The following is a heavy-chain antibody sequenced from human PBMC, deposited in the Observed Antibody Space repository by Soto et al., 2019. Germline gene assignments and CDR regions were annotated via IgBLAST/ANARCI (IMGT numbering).Heavy chain of an antibody. CDR3: ARAAQAKVLWFGELLIGRYFDY. D-gene: IGHD3-10*01. V-gene: IGHV4-31*03. Sequence: SETLSLTCTVSGGSISSGGYYWSWIRQHPGKGLEWIGYIYYSGSTYYNPSLKSRVTISVDTSKNQFSLKLSSVTAADTAVYYCARAAQAKVLWFGELLIGRYFDYWGQGTLVTVSS. J-gene: IGHJ4*02. CDR1: GGSISSGGYY. CDR2: IYYSGST.